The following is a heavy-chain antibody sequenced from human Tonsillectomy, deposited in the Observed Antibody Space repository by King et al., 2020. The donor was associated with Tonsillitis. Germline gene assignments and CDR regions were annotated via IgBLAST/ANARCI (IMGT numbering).Heavy chain of an antibody. Sequence: QVQLQESGPGLVKPSETLSLTCTVSGGSISNGSYYWGWIRQPPGKGLEWIGSIYYSGITYYNPSLKRRLSISVDTSKNQFSLELSSVTAADTAVYYCGCSYHIRELVDYWGQGTLVIVSS. CDR2: IYYSGIT. D-gene: IGHD4/OR15-4a*01. CDR1: GGSISNGSYY. CDR3: GCSYHIRELVDY. J-gene: IGHJ4*02. V-gene: IGHV4-39*01.